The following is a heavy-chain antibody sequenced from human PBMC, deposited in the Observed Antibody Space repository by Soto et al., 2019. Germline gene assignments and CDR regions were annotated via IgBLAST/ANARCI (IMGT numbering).Heavy chain of an antibody. CDR3: ARGGLPPIAAAGTVDY. Sequence: ASVKVSCKASGYTFTGYYMHWVRQAPGQGLEWMGWINPNSGGTNYAQKFQGWVTMTRDTSISTAYMELSRLRSDDTAVYYCARGGLPPIAAAGTVDYWGQGTLVTVSS. D-gene: IGHD6-13*01. V-gene: IGHV1-2*04. J-gene: IGHJ4*02. CDR2: INPNSGGT. CDR1: GYTFTGYY.